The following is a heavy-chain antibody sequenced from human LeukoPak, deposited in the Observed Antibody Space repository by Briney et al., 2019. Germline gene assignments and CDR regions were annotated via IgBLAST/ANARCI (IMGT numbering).Heavy chain of an antibody. D-gene: IGHD3-22*01. V-gene: IGHV3-30*02. Sequence: GGSLRLSCAASGFTFSSYGMHWVRQAPGKGLEWVAFIRYDGSNKYYADSVKGRFTISRDNSKNTLYLQMNSLRAEDTAVYYCARTSWYYDSSGYCDYWGQGTLVTVSS. CDR2: IRYDGSNK. CDR1: GFTFSSYG. J-gene: IGHJ4*02. CDR3: ARTSWYYDSSGYCDY.